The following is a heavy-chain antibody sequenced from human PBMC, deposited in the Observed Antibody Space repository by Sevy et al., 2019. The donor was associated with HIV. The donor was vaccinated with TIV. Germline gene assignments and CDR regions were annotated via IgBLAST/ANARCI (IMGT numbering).Heavy chain of an antibody. CDR3: ARGTHDYGDLYYYYGMDV. CDR2: ISSSSSTI. V-gene: IGHV3-48*01. CDR1: GFTFSSYS. Sequence: GGSLRLSCAASGFTFSSYSMNWVRQAPGKGLEWVSYISSSSSTIYYADSVKGRFTISRDNAKNSLYLQMNSLRAEDTAMYYCARGTHDYGDLYYYYGMDVWGQGTTVTVSS. J-gene: IGHJ6*02. D-gene: IGHD4-17*01.